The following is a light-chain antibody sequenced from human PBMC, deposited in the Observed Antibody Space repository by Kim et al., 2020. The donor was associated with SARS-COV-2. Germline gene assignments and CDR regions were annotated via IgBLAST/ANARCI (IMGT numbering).Light chain of an antibody. Sequence: SYELTQPPSVSVAPGKTATITCGGNNIGSKSVHWYQQKPGQAPVLAIYYDSDRPSGIPERFSGSNSDNTATLTITRVEAGDEADYYCPVWDSIGDQGVFG. J-gene: IGLJ3*02. CDR1: NIGSKS. CDR3: PVWDSIGDQGV. CDR2: YDS. V-gene: IGLV3-21*04.